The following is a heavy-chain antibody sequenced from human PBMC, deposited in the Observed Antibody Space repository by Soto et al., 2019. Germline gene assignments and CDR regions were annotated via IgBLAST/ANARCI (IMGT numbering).Heavy chain of an antibody. V-gene: IGHV1-69*01. D-gene: IGHD6-13*01. Sequence: QVQLVQSGAEVKKPGSSVKVSCKASGGTFSSYAISWVRQAPGQGLEWMGGIIPIFGTANYAQKFQGRVTITADEPTSTAYMELSRLRAEDTAVYYCARKLLTAGAVTYWYFDLWGRGTLVTVSS. J-gene: IGHJ2*01. CDR3: ARKLLTAGAVTYWYFDL. CDR1: GGTFSSYA. CDR2: IIPIFGTA.